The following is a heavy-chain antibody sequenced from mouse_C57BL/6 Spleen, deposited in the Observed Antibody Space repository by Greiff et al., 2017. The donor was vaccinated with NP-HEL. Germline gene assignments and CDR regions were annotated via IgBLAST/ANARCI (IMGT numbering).Heavy chain of an antibody. CDR3: AREDYYGSSGFAY. J-gene: IGHJ3*01. D-gene: IGHD1-1*01. Sequence: QVQLQQPGAELVRPGSSVKLSCKASGYTFTSYWMDWVKQRPGQGLEWIGNIYPSDSETHYNQKFKDKATLTVDKSSSTAYMQLSSLTSEDSAVYYCAREDYYGSSGFAYWGQGTLVTVSA. CDR1: GYTFTSYW. CDR2: IYPSDSET. V-gene: IGHV1-61*01.